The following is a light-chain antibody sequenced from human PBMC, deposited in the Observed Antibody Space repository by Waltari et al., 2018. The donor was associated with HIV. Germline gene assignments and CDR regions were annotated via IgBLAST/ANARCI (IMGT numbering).Light chain of an antibody. Sequence: QSALTQPASVSGSPGQSITISCTGTSSDVGSYNLVSWYQQHQGKAPNLKIYGLIQRPSGVFTRFSVPKSGNTAPLTITGLQAEDDADYYCSSYAGSRTLVFGGGTKLTVL. CDR2: GLI. J-gene: IGLJ3*02. CDR3: SSYAGSRTLV. CDR1: SSDVGSYNL. V-gene: IGLV2-23*02.